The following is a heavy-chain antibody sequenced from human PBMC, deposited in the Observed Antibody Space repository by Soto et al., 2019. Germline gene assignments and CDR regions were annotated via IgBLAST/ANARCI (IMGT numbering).Heavy chain of an antibody. Sequence: GGSLRLSCAASGFTFSSYGMHWVRQAPGKGLEWVAVISYDGSNKYYADSVKGRFTISRDNSKNTLYLQMNSLRAEDTAVYYCARTGYCSGGSCPFDYWGQGTLVTVSS. D-gene: IGHD2-15*01. CDR1: GFTFSSYG. J-gene: IGHJ4*02. CDR3: ARTGYCSGGSCPFDY. V-gene: IGHV3-30*03. CDR2: ISYDGSNK.